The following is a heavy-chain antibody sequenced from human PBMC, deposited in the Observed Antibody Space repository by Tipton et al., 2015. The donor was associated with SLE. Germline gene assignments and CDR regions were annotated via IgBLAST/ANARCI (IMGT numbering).Heavy chain of an antibody. D-gene: IGHD3-22*01. Sequence: SLRLSCTASGFTFGDYAMSWVRQAPGKGLVWVSRINSDGSSTSYADSVKGRFTISRDNAKNTLYLQMNSLRAEDTAVYYCARTNYYDPLYFDYWGQGTLVTVSS. CDR1: GFTFGDYA. V-gene: IGHV3-74*01. CDR3: ARTNYYDPLYFDY. J-gene: IGHJ4*02. CDR2: INSDGSST.